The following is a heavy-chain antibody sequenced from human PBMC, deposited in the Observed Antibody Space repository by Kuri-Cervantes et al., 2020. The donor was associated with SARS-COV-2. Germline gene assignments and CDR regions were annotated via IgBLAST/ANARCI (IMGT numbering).Heavy chain of an antibody. CDR2: ISYDGSNK. CDR1: GFTFSSYG. CDR3: AKGGGPGSYIPLDY. Sequence: GGSLRLSCAASGFTFSSYGMHWVRQAPGKGLEWVAVISYDGSNKYYADSVKGRFTISRGNSKNTLYLQMNSLRAEDTAVYYCAKGGGPGSYIPLDYWGQGTLVTVSS. V-gene: IGHV3-30*18. D-gene: IGHD1-26*01. J-gene: IGHJ4*02.